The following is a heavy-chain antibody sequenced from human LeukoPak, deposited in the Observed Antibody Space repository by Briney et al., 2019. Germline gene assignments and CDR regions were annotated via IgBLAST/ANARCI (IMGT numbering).Heavy chain of an antibody. V-gene: IGHV3-15*01. D-gene: IGHD5-12*01. CDR2: IKSKTDGGTT. J-gene: IGHJ4*02. Sequence: GGSLRLSCAASGFTFSNAWMSWVRQAPGKGLEWVGRIKSKTDGGTTDYAAPVKGRFTISRDDSKNTLYLQMNSLKTEDTAVYYCTTDGEGRWLRPFDYWGQGTLVTVSS. CDR3: TTDGEGRWLRPFDY. CDR1: GFTFSNAW.